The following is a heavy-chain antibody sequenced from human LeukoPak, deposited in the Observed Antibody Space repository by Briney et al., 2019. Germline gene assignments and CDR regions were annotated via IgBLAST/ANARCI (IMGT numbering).Heavy chain of an antibody. CDR1: AYTFTSYD. J-gene: IGHJ4*02. V-gene: IGHV1-8*01. Sequence: GASVKVSCKASAYTFTSYDINWVRQATGQGLEWMGWMNPNSGNTGYAQKFQGRVTMTRNTSISTAYMELSSLRSEDTAVYYCARGAPGSYCSGGSCPYFDYWGQGNLISVSS. CDR2: MNPNSGNT. CDR3: ARGAPGSYCSGGSCPYFDY. D-gene: IGHD2-15*01.